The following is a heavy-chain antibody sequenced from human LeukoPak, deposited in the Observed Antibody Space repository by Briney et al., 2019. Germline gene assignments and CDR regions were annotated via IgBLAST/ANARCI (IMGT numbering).Heavy chain of an antibody. V-gene: IGHV4-34*01. Sequence: SETLSLTCTVSGDSISSYYWSWIRQPPGKGLEWIGEINHSGSTNYNPSLKSRLTISVDTSKNQFSLRLSSVTAADTAVYYCARQNKRPRAFDIWGQGTMVTVSS. D-gene: IGHD1/OR15-1a*01. CDR2: INHSGST. CDR1: GDSISSYY. J-gene: IGHJ3*02. CDR3: ARQNKRPRAFDI.